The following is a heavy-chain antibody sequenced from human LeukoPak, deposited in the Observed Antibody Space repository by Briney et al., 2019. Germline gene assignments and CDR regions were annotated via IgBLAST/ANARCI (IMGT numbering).Heavy chain of an antibody. Sequence: PGGSLSLSCAASGFTLSSLAMSWVPPAPEEGLEWVSAISGSGGRTYHADSVPGRLTICRVKSPNTPYREMSSLRGTDTVVYYCAIPPDVLRYFDWPWGQGTLVTVSS. D-gene: IGHD3-9*01. CDR2: ISGSGGRT. V-gene: IGHV3-23*01. J-gene: IGHJ5*02. CDR3: AIPPDVLRYFDWP. CDR1: GFTLSSLA.